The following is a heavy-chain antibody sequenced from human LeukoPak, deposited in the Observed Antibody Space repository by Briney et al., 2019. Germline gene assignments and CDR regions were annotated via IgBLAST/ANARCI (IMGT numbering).Heavy chain of an antibody. Sequence: PGGSLRLSCAASGFTFDDYGMSWVRQAPGKGLEWVSGINWNGGSTGYADSVKGRFTISRDNAKNSLYLQMNSLRAEDTAVYYCSGTALRYYYYYMDVWGKGTTVTVSS. V-gene: IGHV3-20*04. CDR2: INWNGGST. CDR3: SGTALRYYYYYMDV. J-gene: IGHJ6*03. D-gene: IGHD3-10*01. CDR1: GFTFDDYG.